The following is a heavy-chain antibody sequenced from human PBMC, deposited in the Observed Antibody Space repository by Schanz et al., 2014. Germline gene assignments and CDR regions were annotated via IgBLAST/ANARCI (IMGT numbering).Heavy chain of an antibody. D-gene: IGHD1-1*01. V-gene: IGHV3-33*01. CDR2: IWSDGTNE. J-gene: IGHJ4*02. CDR3: ARDRRNADLDY. Sequence: QGQLVESGGGVVQPGKSLRLSCATSGFIFRSFCIHWVRQAPGKGLEWVAVIWSDGTNEYYADSVKGRFTISRDNSKNTLYLQMNSLRAEDTALYYCARDRRNADLDYWGQGTLVTVSS. CDR1: GFIFRSFC.